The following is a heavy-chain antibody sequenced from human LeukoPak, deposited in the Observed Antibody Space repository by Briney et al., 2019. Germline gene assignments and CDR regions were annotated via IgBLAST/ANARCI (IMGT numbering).Heavy chain of an antibody. D-gene: IGHD2-15*01. V-gene: IGHV3-21*01. CDR3: ARDPTPRYCSGGSCYTHYGMDV. CDR2: ISSSSSYI. J-gene: IGHJ6*02. CDR1: GFTFSSYT. Sequence: GGSLRLSCAASGFTFSSYTMNWVRQAPGKGLEWFSSISSSSSYIYYADSVKGRLTISRDNAKNSLYLQMNSLRAEDTAVYYCARDPTPRYCSGGSCYTHYGMDVWGQGTTVNVSS.